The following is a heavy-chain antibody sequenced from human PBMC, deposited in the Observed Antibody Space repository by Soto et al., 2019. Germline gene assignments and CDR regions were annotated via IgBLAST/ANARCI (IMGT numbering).Heavy chain of an antibody. V-gene: IGHV4-59*01. Sequence: SETLSLTCTVSGGSISSNYWTWIRQPPGKGLEWIGYVYNSGSTNYNPSLKSRVAISEDTSKSQFSLKVNSMTAADTAVYYCARYRREAVAGYTLDNWGQGVLVTVSS. CDR2: VYNSGST. CDR3: ARYRREAVAGYTLDN. CDR1: GGSISSNY. D-gene: IGHD6-13*01. J-gene: IGHJ4*02.